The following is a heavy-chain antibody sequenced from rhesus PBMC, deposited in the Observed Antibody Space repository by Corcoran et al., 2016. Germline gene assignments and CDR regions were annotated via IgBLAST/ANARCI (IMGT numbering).Heavy chain of an antibody. CDR1: GFSISTSGMG. V-gene: IGHV2-174*01. J-gene: IGHJ4*01. D-gene: IGHD4-23*01. CDR2: IYLDDDK. CDR3: ARRRVDAIQGFDY. Sequence: QVTLKESGPALVKPTQTLTLTCTLSGFSISTSGMGVGWFRQPPGKDLEWLSLIYLDDDKYYSTSLKSRLTISKDTYKNQVVLTMTNMDPVDTATYYCARRRVDAIQGFDYWGQGVLVTVSS.